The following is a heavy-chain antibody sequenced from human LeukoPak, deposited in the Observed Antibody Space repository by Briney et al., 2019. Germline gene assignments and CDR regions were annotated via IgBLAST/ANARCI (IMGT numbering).Heavy chain of an antibody. J-gene: IGHJ3*02. D-gene: IGHD6-6*01. CDR2: ISSSSSYI. CDR3: ARPRAKGQLDAFDI. V-gene: IGHV3-21*01. Sequence: GGSLRLSCAASGFTFSSYSMNWVRQAPGKGREWVSSISSSSSYIYYADSVKGRFTISRDNAKNSLYLQMNSLRAEDTAVYYCARPRAKGQLDAFDIWGQGTMVTVSS. CDR1: GFTFSSYS.